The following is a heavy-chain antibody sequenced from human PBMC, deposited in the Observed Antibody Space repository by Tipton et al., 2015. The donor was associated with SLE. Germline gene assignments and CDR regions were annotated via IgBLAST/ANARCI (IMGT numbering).Heavy chain of an antibody. CDR2: IWYDGSNK. CDR3: ARGRGGEFLDY. CDR1: GFTFSTSA. D-gene: IGHD3-16*01. V-gene: IGHV3-33*01. J-gene: IGHJ4*02. Sequence: SLRLSCAASGFTFSTSAMHWVRQAPGKGLEWVAGIWYDGSNKFYADSVKGRFTISRDNPKNTVSLQMNSLRVEDPAVYFCARGRGGEFLDYWGQGTLVTVSS.